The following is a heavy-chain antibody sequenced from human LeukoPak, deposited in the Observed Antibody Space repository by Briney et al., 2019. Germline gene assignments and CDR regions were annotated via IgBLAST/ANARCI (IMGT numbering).Heavy chain of an antibody. V-gene: IGHV4-34*01. Sequence: SGTLSLTCAVYGGSFIDYYWTWIRQPPGRGLEWMAEINHSGSTKYSPSLRGGVTISVDPSANQFSLKVSLVTAAVTVVYYCARAGPLIMVAATPSFDYWGPGTLVTVSS. J-gene: IGHJ4*02. CDR3: ARAGPLIMVAATPSFDY. CDR2: INHSGST. D-gene: IGHD2-15*01. CDR1: GGSFIDYY.